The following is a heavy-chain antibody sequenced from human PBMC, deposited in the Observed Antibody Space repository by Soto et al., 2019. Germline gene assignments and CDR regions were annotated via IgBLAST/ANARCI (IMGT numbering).Heavy chain of an antibody. J-gene: IGHJ3*02. CDR3: TTERWGGAFDI. V-gene: IGHV3-15*07. Sequence: SVSNAWMNWVRQAPGKGLEWVGRIKSKTDGGTTDYAAPVKGRSTISRDDSKNTLYLQMNSLKTEDTAVYYCTTERWGGAFDIWGQGTMVTVSS. D-gene: IGHD3-10*01. CDR2: IKSKTDGGTT. CDR1: SVSNAW.